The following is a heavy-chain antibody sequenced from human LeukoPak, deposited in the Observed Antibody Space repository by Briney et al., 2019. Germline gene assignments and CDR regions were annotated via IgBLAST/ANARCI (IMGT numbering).Heavy chain of an antibody. V-gene: IGHV3-43*01. D-gene: IGHD6-19*01. CDR3: AKDFSSRSGHYGMDV. Sequence: GGSLRLSCAASGFPFDDYTMHWVRQAPGKGLEWVSLISWDGGSTYYADSVKGRFTISRDNSKNSLYLQMNSLRTEDTALYYCAKDFSSRSGHYGMDVWGQGTTVTVSS. CDR1: GFPFDDYT. CDR2: ISWDGGST. J-gene: IGHJ6*02.